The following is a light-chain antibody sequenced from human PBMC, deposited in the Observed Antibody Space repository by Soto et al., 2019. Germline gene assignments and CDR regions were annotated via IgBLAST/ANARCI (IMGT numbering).Light chain of an antibody. CDR3: QQYGSSGT. Sequence: PGERATLSCRASRTVDGNYLAWYHQKPGQAPRLLIYGASNRATGIPDRFSGSGSGTDFALTISRLEPEDFAVHYCQQYGSSGTFGQGTKGDIK. J-gene: IGKJ1*01. CDR2: GAS. V-gene: IGKV3-20*01. CDR1: RTVDGNY.